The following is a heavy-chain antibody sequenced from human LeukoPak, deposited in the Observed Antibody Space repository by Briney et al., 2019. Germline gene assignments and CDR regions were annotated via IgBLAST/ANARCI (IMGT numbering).Heavy chain of an antibody. Sequence: GGSLRLSCAASGFTFSSYSMNWVRQAPGKGLGWVSSISSSSSYIYYADSVKGRFTISRDNAKNSLYLQMNSLRAEDTAVYYCARDGYGDYEFYYWGQGTLVTVSS. CDR3: ARDGYGDYEFYY. J-gene: IGHJ4*02. V-gene: IGHV3-21*01. D-gene: IGHD4-17*01. CDR2: ISSSSSYI. CDR1: GFTFSSYS.